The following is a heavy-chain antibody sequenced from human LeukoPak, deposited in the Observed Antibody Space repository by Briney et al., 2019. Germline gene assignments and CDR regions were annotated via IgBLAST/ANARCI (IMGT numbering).Heavy chain of an antibody. CDR3: ATGYYDSSGYYSPDY. V-gene: IGHV1-24*01. D-gene: IGHD3-22*01. J-gene: IGHJ4*02. CDR2: FDPEDGET. CDR1: GYTLTELS. Sequence: GASVTVSCKVSGYTLTELSMHWVRQAPGKGLEWMGGFDPEDGETIYAQKFQGRVTMTEDTSTDTAYMELSSLRSEDTAVYYCATGYYDSSGYYSPDYWGQGTLVTVSS.